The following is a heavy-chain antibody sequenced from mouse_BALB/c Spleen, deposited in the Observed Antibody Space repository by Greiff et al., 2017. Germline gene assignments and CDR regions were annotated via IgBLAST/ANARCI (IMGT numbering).Heavy chain of an antibody. CDR3: AREEGYYFDY. Sequence: EVMLVESGGGLVKPGGSLKLSCAASGFTFSSYAMSWVRQSPEKRLEWVAEISSGGSYTYYPDTVTGRFTISRDNAKNTLYLEMSSLRSEDTAMYYCAREEGYYFDYWGQGTTLTVSS. CDR2: ISSGGSYT. V-gene: IGHV5-9-4*01. CDR1: GFTFSSYA. J-gene: IGHJ2*01.